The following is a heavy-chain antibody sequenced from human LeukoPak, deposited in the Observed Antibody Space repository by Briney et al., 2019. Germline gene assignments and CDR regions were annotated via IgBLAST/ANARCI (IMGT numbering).Heavy chain of an antibody. CDR3: AKDAARYYYDSSGYYYPSHFDY. Sequence: GGSLRLSCAASGFTFSIYAMSWVRQAPGKGLEWVSAISGSGGSTYYADSVKGRFTISRDNSKNTLYLQMNSLRAEDTAVYYCAKDAARYYYDSSGYYYPSHFDYWGQGTLVTVSS. V-gene: IGHV3-23*01. D-gene: IGHD3-22*01. CDR1: GFTFSIYA. CDR2: ISGSGGST. J-gene: IGHJ4*02.